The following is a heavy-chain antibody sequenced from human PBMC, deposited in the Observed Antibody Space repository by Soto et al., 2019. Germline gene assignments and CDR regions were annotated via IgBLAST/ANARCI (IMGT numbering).Heavy chain of an antibody. V-gene: IGHV3-7*01. CDR2: IKQDGNEK. D-gene: IGHD3-22*01. J-gene: IGHJ3*02. CDR3: ARNYYDSGGYYYGGAFDI. Sequence: GGSLRLSCAVSGFTFSDYWMSWVRQAPGKGLEWVANIKQDGNEKYYAESVKGRFTISRDNSKNTLYLQMNSLRAEDTAVYYCARNYYDSGGYYYGGAFDIWGQGTMVTVSS. CDR1: GFTFSDYW.